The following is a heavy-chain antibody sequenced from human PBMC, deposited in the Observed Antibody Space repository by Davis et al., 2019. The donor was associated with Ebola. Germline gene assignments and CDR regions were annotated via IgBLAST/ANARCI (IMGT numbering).Heavy chain of an antibody. V-gene: IGHV4-4*02. CDR2: IYHSGST. CDR1: GGSISSSNW. D-gene: IGHD3-9*01. CDR3: ATIRYFAY. Sequence: SETLSLTCAVSGGSISSSNWWSWARQPPGKGLEWIGEIYHSGSTNYNPSLKSRVTISVDTSKNQFSLKLSSVTAADTAVYYCATIRYFAYWGQGTLVTVSS. J-gene: IGHJ4*02.